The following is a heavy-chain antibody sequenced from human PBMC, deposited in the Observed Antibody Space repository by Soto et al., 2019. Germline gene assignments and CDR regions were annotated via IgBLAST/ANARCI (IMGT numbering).Heavy chain of an antibody. Sequence: GGSLRLSCAASGFTFSSYAMSWVRQAPGKGLEWVSAISGSGGSTYYADSVKGRFTISRDSSKNTLYLQMNSLRAEDTAVYYCAKGSQPNPVGCAFDIWGQGTMVTVSS. CDR2: ISGSGGST. V-gene: IGHV3-23*01. CDR3: AKGSQPNPVGCAFDI. J-gene: IGHJ3*02. CDR1: GFTFSSYA.